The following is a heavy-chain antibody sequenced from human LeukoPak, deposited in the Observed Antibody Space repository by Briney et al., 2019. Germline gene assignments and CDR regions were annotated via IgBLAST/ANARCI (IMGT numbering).Heavy chain of an antibody. CDR1: GFTFSSYA. Sequence: GGSLRLSCAASGFTFSSYAMSWVRQAPGKGLEWVSAISGSGGSKYYADSVKGRFTISRDNSKNTLYLQMNSLRAEYTAVYYCAKHRFGDYFDYWGQGTLVTVSS. D-gene: IGHD3-10*01. J-gene: IGHJ4*02. CDR2: ISGSGGSK. V-gene: IGHV3-23*01. CDR3: AKHRFGDYFDY.